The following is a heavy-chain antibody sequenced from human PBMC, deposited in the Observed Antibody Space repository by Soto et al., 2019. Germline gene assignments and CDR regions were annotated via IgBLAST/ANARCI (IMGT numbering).Heavy chain of an antibody. J-gene: IGHJ4*02. V-gene: IGHV3-23*01. D-gene: IGHD3-22*01. CDR2: ISGSGSTI. CDR3: AKVFYYYDSSGYYYFDY. Sequence: GGSLRLSCAASGFTFSSYAVSWVRQAPGKGPEWISSISGSGSTIYYADSVKGRFTISRDNSKNTLYLQMSSLRAEDTAVYYCAKVFYYYDSSGYYYFDYRGQGTLVTVSS. CDR1: GFTFSSYA.